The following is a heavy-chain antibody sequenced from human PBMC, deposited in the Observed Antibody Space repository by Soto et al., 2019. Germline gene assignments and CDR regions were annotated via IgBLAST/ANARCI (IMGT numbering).Heavy chain of an antibody. Sequence: QVQLVESGGGVVQPGRSLRLSCAASGFTFSDYGMHWVRQAPGKGLEWVAVISYEGSKKYYAESVKGRFIISRDKSENTLYLQMNSLRAEDTALYYCAKDLGSGKPYYYYAMDVWGQGTTVTVSS. V-gene: IGHV3-30*18. CDR1: GFTFSDYG. D-gene: IGHD3-10*01. CDR3: AKDLGSGKPYYYYAMDV. CDR2: ISYEGSKK. J-gene: IGHJ6*02.